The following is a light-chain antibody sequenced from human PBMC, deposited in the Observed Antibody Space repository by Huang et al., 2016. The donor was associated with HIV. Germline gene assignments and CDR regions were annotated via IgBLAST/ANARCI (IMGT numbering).Light chain of an antibody. CDR1: QSLLHIHGYNY. V-gene: IGKV2-28*01. Sequence: LVITQSPLSLPVTPGEPSSISFRSSQSLLHIHGYNYLDWYLQKPGHAPQLLISLSSNRASGVPDRFSGSGSVTDFTLKISRVEAEDVGVYFCMQALQTPRTFGQGTRLEIK. CDR3: MQALQTPRT. CDR2: LSS. J-gene: IGKJ5*01.